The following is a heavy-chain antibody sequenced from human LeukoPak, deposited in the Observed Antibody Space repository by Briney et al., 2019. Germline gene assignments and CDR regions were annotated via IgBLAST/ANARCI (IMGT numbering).Heavy chain of an antibody. J-gene: IGHJ4*02. V-gene: IGHV4-34*01. CDR3: ARGPNSVAY. CDR1: GGSFTDSY. CDR2: INHDGST. Sequence: PSETLSLTCAVYGGSFTDSYWSWIRQPPGEGLEWIGEINHDGSTNYNPSLKSRVTISVDTSKNQFSLNLSSVTAADTALYYCARGPNSVAYWGQGTLVTVSS. D-gene: IGHD4-23*01.